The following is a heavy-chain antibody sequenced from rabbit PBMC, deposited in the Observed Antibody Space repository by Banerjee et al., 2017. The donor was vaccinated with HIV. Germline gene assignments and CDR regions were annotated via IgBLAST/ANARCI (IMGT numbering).Heavy chain of an antibody. CDR2: IYGGSGNT. Sequence: QLKETGGGLVQPGGSLTLSCKASGFDFSSYYMSWVRQAPGKGLEWIGIIYGGSGNTDYASWVNGRFTISSDNAQNTVDLQMNSLTAADTDTYFCASYYSDGYAGDAYATGGYYFNLWGPGTLVTVS. CDR3: ASYYSDGYAGDAYATGGYYFNL. V-gene: IGHV1S7*01. J-gene: IGHJ4*01. D-gene: IGHD6-1*01. CDR1: GFDFSSYY.